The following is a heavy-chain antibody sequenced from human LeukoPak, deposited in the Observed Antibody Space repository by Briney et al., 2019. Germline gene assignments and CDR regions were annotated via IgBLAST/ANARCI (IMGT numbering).Heavy chain of an antibody. Sequence: GGSLRLSCAASGFTFSSYSINWVRQAPGKGLEWVSSISSSSSYIYYADSLKGRFTISRDNAKNSLYLQMNSLRAEDTAVYYCARDGASIIMVRGEGAFDIWGQGTMVTVSS. CDR3: ARDGASIIMVRGEGAFDI. D-gene: IGHD3-10*01. V-gene: IGHV3-21*01. CDR1: GFTFSSYS. CDR2: ISSSSSYI. J-gene: IGHJ3*02.